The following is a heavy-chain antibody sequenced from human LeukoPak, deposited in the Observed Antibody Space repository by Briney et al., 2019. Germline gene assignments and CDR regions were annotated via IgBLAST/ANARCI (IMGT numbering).Heavy chain of an antibody. Sequence: AGGSLRLSCAPSGFTFDDYAMHWVRQAPGKGLEWVSGVSWNGGYRDYADSVKGRFTISRDNAKNSLYLQMNSLRAEDTAVYYCARDRVAAAALFDYWGQGTLVTASS. D-gene: IGHD6-13*01. CDR1: GFTFDDYA. CDR2: VSWNGGYR. V-gene: IGHV3-9*01. CDR3: ARDRVAAAALFDY. J-gene: IGHJ4*02.